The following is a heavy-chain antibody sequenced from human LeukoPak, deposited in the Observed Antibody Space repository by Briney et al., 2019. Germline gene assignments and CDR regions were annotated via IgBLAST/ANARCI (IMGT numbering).Heavy chain of an antibody. V-gene: IGHV4-34*01. CDR2: INHSGST. J-gene: IGHJ6*02. CDR3: ARGHYYYYGMDV. CDR1: GGSFSGYY. Sequence: PSETLSLTCAVYGGSFSGYYWSWIRQPPGKGLEWIGEINHSGSTNYNPSLKSRVTISVDTSKNQFSLKLCSVTAADTAVYYCARGHYYYYGMDVWGQGTTVTVSS.